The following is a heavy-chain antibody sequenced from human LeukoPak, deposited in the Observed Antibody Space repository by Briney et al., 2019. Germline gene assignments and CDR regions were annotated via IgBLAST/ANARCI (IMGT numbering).Heavy chain of an antibody. CDR3: ARTRGVFDY. Sequence: SETLSLTCTVSGGSVSSGSYSWTWIRQPPGKGLEWIGYIYYSGSTNYNPSLKSRVTISVDTSKNQFSLKLSSVTAADTAVYYCARTRGVFDYWGQGTLVTVSS. CDR2: IYYSGST. CDR1: GGSVSSGSYS. D-gene: IGHD3-10*01. J-gene: IGHJ4*02. V-gene: IGHV4-61*01.